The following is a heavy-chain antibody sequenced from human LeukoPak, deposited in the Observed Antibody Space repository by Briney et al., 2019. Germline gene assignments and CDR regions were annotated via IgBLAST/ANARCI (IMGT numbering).Heavy chain of an antibody. D-gene: IGHD3-22*01. CDR1: DYSFTSYG. CDR3: ARGTYYYDSSGYYYDVAFDI. CDR2: ISAYNGNT. Sequence: GASVKVSCKASDYSFTSYGISWVRQAPGQGLEWMGWISAYNGNTNYAQKLQGRVTMTTDTSTSTAYMELRSLRSDDTAVYYCARGTYYYDSSGYYYDVAFDIWGQGTMVTVSS. V-gene: IGHV1-18*01. J-gene: IGHJ3*02.